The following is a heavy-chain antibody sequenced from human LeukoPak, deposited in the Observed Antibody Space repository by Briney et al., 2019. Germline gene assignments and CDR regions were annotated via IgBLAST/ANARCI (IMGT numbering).Heavy chain of an antibody. CDR1: GFTFSSYA. CDR3: AKDREGYSSSFFDY. CDR2: ISGSGGST. V-gene: IGHV3-23*01. Sequence: GGSLRLSCAASGFTFSSYAMSWVRQAPGKGLEWVSAISGSGGSTYYADSVKGRFTISRDNSKSTLYLQMNSLRAEDTAVYYCAKDREGYSSSFFDYWGQGTLVTVSS. J-gene: IGHJ4*02. D-gene: IGHD6-13*01.